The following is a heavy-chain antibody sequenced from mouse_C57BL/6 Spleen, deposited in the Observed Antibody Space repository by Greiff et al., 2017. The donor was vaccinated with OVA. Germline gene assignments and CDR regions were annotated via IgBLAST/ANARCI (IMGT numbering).Heavy chain of an antibody. D-gene: IGHD1-1*01. CDR2: ISDGGSYT. J-gene: IGHJ4*01. CDR3: ARGGSRYEDYAMDY. CDR1: GFTFSSYA. Sequence: EVKVVESGGGLVKPGGSLKLSCAASGFTFSSYAMSWVRQTPEKRLEWVATISDGGSYTYYPDNVKGRFTISRDNAKNNLYLQMSHLKSEDTAMYYCARGGSRYEDYAMDYWGQGTSVTVSS. V-gene: IGHV5-4*03.